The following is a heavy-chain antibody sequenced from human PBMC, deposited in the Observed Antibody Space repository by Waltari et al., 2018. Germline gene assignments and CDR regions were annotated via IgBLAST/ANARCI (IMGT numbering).Heavy chain of an antibody. CDR3: AKDSDYYGY. Sequence: EVQLLESGGGLVQPGGSLRLSCAASGFTFSSYAMSWVRQAPGKGLEWVSVIYSGGSTYYADSVKGRFTISRDNSKNTLYLQMNSLRAEDTAVYYCAKDSDYYGYWGQGTLVTVSS. J-gene: IGHJ4*02. V-gene: IGHV3-23*03. D-gene: IGHD1-26*01. CDR2: IYSGGST. CDR1: GFTFSSYA.